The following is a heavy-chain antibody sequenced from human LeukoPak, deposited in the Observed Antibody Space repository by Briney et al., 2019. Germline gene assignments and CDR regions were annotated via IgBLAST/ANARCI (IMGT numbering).Heavy chain of an antibody. J-gene: IGHJ4*02. D-gene: IGHD6-13*01. CDR3: ARVRSRYSGSWLYY. CDR1: GGSFCGYY. Sequence: PSETLSLPCAVYGGSFCGYYWRWIRQPPGKGLEWIGEINHSGSTNYNPPLKSRGTISVDTSKNQFSLKLSSVAAADTAVYYCARVRSRYSGSWLYYWGQGTLVTVSS. V-gene: IGHV4-34*01. CDR2: INHSGST.